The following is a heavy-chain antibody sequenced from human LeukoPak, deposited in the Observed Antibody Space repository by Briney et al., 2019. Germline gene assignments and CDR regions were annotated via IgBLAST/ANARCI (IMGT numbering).Heavy chain of an antibody. D-gene: IGHD6-19*01. Sequence: SETLSLTCTVSGGSISSKTYYWGWIRQPPGKGLEWIGNIYYSGTTYYNPSLKSRVTISVDTSRNQFSLKLSSMTAADTAVYYCARVERRVADTLGRYVPSFPQSNKGYHFDSWGRGTLVTVSS. CDR1: GGSISSKTYY. CDR2: IYYSGTT. J-gene: IGHJ4*02. CDR3: ARVERRVADTLGRYVPSFPQSNKGYHFDS. V-gene: IGHV4-39*07.